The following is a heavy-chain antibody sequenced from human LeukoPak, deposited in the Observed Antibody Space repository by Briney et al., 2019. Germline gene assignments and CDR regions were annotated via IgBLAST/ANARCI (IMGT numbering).Heavy chain of an antibody. J-gene: IGHJ6*03. CDR3: ARGPPRYCSSTSCYGRYMDV. D-gene: IGHD2-2*01. Sequence: PSETLSLTCTVSGGSISSSSYYWGWIRQPPGKGLEWIGSIYYSGSTYYNPSLKSRVTISVDTSKNQFSLKLSSVTAADTAVYYCARGPPRYCSSTSCYGRYMDVWGKGTTVTVSS. CDR1: GGSISSSSYY. CDR2: IYYSGST. V-gene: IGHV4-39*01.